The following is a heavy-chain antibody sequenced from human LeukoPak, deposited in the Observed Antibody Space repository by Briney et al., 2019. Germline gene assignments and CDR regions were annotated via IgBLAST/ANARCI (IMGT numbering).Heavy chain of an antibody. CDR1: GYTFTNYY. Sequence: ASVKVSCKASGYTFTNYYLHWVRQAPGQGLEWMGIINPSGGSTSYVQKFQGRVTMTRDTSTSTVYMVLSSLRSEDTAFYYCARGPYGGNPSLYYFDYWGQGTLVTISS. J-gene: IGHJ4*02. CDR2: INPSGGST. CDR3: ARGPYGGNPSLYYFDY. D-gene: IGHD4-23*01. V-gene: IGHV1-46*01.